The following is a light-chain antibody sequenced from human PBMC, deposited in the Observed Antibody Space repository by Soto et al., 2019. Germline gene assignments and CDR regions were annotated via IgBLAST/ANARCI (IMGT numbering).Light chain of an antibody. V-gene: IGLV2-11*01. CDR3: SSYTSSSTLVV. CDR1: SSDVGGYNY. J-gene: IGLJ2*01. Sequence: QSALTQPRSVSGSPGQSVTISCTGTSSDVGGYNYVSWYQQHPGKAPKLMIYDVNKRPSGVPDRFSGSKSDNTASLTISGLQAEDEADYYCSSYTSSSTLVVFGGGTKVTVL. CDR2: DVN.